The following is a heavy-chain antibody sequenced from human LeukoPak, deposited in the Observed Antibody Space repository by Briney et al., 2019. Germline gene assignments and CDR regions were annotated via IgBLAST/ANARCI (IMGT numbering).Heavy chain of an antibody. CDR3: ARGRAIVYYYDSSGPNDAFDI. CDR1: GGSISSYY. D-gene: IGHD3-22*01. V-gene: IGHV4-59*08. CDR2: IYYSGST. J-gene: IGHJ3*02. Sequence: PSETLSLTCTVSGGSISSYYWSWIRQPPGEGLEWIGYIYYSGSTNYNPSLKSRVTISVDTSKNQFSLKLSSVTAADTAVYYCARGRAIVYYYDSSGPNDAFDIWGQGTMVTVSS.